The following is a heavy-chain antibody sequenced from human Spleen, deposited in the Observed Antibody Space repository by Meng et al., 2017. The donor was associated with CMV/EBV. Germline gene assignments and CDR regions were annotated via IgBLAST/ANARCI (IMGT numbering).Heavy chain of an antibody. CDR1: GFTFSSSG. Sequence: GESLKISCAASGFTFSSSGLHWVRQAPGKGLEWVAFIRNDGSNKYYADSVKGRFTISRDNSKNTLYLQMNSLRAEDTAVYYCARDYCSSTSCYDDAFDIWGQGTMVTVSS. J-gene: IGHJ3*02. V-gene: IGHV3-30*02. CDR3: ARDYCSSTSCYDDAFDI. CDR2: IRNDGSNK. D-gene: IGHD2-2*01.